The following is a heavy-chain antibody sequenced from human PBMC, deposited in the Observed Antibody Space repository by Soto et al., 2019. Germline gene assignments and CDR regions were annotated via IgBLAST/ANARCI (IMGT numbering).Heavy chain of an antibody. CDR2: ISANSGDT. CDR3: ARDYRDSWGGPSGIDFDF. V-gene: IGHV1-18*01. CDR1: GYTFSSYG. Sequence: QVQLVQSGAEVKEPGASVRVSCKASGYTFSSYGFSWVRQAPGQGLEWVAWISANSGDTNSAQKFQGRVTLTTDTSTSTAYMDLRSLTSDDTAIYYCARDYRDSWGGPSGIDFDFWGQGTLVTVSS. J-gene: IGHJ4*02. D-gene: IGHD6-25*01.